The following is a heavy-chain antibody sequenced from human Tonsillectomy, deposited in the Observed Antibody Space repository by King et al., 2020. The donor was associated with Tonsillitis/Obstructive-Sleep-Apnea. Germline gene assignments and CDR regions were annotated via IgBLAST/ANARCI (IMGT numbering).Heavy chain of an antibody. Sequence: VQLVESGGGLVQPGGSLRLSCAASGFTFSSFWMTWVRQAPGKGLEWVANIKEDGSEKYYVDSVRGRFTISRDNAKNSLYLQMNSLRAVDTAVYYCARVLDYDDSSGYRAFDLWGQGTMVTVSS. CDR3: ARVLDYDDSSGYRAFDL. V-gene: IGHV3-7*03. CDR1: GFTFSSFW. CDR2: IKEDGSEK. D-gene: IGHD3-22*01. J-gene: IGHJ3*01.